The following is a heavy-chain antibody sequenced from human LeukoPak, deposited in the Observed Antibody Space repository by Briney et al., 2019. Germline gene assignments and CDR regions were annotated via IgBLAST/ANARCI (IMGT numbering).Heavy chain of an antibody. CDR2: IYYSGST. D-gene: IGHD3-10*01. Sequence: SETLSLTCTVSGGSIRSSYYYWGWIRQPPGKGLEWIGSIYYSGSTYYNPSLKSRVTISVDTSKNQFSLKLSSVTAADTAVYYCAAPPLGFGELFHYGMDVWGQGTTVTVSS. J-gene: IGHJ6*02. V-gene: IGHV4-39*01. CDR1: GGSIRSSYYY. CDR3: AAPPLGFGELFHYGMDV.